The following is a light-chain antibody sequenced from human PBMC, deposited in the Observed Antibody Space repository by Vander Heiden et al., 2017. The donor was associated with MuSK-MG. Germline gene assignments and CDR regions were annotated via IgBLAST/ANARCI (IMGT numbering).Light chain of an antibody. Sequence: IVMTQSPLSLPVTPGEPASISCRSSQSFLHSNGYNYLDWYLQKPGQSPQLLIYLGSNRASGVPDRFSGSGSGTDFTLKISRVEAEDVGVYYCRQALQTPRTFGQGTKVEIK. CDR2: LGS. CDR1: QSFLHSNGYNY. V-gene: IGKV2-28*01. J-gene: IGKJ1*01. CDR3: RQALQTPRT.